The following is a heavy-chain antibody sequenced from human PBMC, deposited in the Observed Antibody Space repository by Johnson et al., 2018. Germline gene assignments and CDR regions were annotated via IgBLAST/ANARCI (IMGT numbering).Heavy chain of an antibody. CDR2: IRSKAYGGTT. J-gene: IGHJ6*03. Sequence: EVQLVESGGGLVQPGRSLRLSCTASGFTFGDYAMSWFRQAPGKGLEWVGFIRSKAYGGTTEYAASVKGRFNISRDDSKSITYLQRNSLKTEDTAVYYCTRGAGYSGYDLVFGYYYYMDVWGKGPTVTVSS. V-gene: IGHV3-49*03. CDR3: TRGAGYSGYDLVFGYYYYMDV. CDR1: GFTFGDYA. D-gene: IGHD5-12*01.